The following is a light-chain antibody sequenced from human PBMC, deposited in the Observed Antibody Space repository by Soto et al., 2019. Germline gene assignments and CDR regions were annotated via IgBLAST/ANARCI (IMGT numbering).Light chain of an antibody. J-gene: IGKJ1*01. Sequence: EIVLTQSPGTLSLSPGERATLSCRASQSVSSSYLAWYQQKPGQAPRLLIYGASSRATGIPDRFSGSGSGTDFTLTISRXEXXDFAVYYCQQYGSSPSWTFGQGTKVEIK. CDR3: QQYGSSPSWT. V-gene: IGKV3-20*01. CDR2: GAS. CDR1: QSVSSSY.